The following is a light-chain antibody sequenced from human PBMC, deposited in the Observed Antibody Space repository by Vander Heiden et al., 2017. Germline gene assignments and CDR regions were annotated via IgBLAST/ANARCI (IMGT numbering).Light chain of an antibody. CDR1: ALPKQY. Sequence: SYELTQPPSVSVSPGQTARITCSGDALPKQYAYWYQQKPGPAPVLVIYKDSERPSGIPERFSGSSSGTTVTLTISGVQAEDEADYYCQSADSSRVVFGGGTKLTVL. J-gene: IGLJ2*01. V-gene: IGLV3-25*03. CDR3: QSADSSRVV. CDR2: KDS.